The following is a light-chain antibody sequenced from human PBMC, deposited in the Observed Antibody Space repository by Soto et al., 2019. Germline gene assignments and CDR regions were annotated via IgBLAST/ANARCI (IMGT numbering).Light chain of an antibody. CDR1: QSIRNC. CDR3: QQDERHDFA. CDR2: PAS. V-gene: IGKV1-5*03. J-gene: IGKJ2*01. Sequence: DIQMTQSPSTLSASVGDRVTITCRASQSIRNCLAWYQQTPGKAPKPLIYPASISQSGVPSRFSGSGSGTDFTLFIISLQPDEVGTYYGQQDERHDFAFGQGTNLEIK.